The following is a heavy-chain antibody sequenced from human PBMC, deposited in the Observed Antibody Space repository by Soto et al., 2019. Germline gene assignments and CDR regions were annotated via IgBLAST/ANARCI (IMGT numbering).Heavy chain of an antibody. CDR1: GGSISSGDYY. D-gene: IGHD3-22*01. Sequence: SETLSLTCTVSGGSISSGDYYWSWIRQPPGKGLEWIGYIYYSGSTYYNPSLKSRVTISVDTSKNQFSLKLSSVTAADTAVYYCARDCRDLYYYDSSGYCHPFDYWGQGTLVTVSS. V-gene: IGHV4-30-4*01. CDR3: ARDCRDLYYYDSSGYCHPFDY. CDR2: IYYSGST. J-gene: IGHJ4*02.